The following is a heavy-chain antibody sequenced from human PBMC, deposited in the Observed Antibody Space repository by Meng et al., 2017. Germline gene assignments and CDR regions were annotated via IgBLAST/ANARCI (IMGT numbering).Heavy chain of an antibody. CDR1: GGSISSYY. D-gene: IGHD3-22*01. J-gene: IGHJ4*02. CDR3: ARDPGYYDSSGYYYGFDY. CDR2: IYTSGST. Sequence: SETLSLTCTVPGGSISSYYWSWIRQPAGKGLEWIGRIYTSGSTNYNPSLKSRVTMSVDTSKNQFSLKLSSVTAADTAVYYCARDPGYYDSSGYYYGFDYWGQGTLVTVSS. V-gene: IGHV4-4*07.